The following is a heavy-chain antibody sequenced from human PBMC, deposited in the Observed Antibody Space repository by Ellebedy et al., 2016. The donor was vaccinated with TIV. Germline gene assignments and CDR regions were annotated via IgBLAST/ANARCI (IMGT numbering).Heavy chain of an antibody. D-gene: IGHD3-10*01. J-gene: IGHJ4*01. Sequence: SETLSLTXSVSGDSISSSGSYGGWIRQPPGKGPEWIGTIEFTGSAYYSPSLTSRATISVDKSHNQLSLNLISVTGADTAIYYCARLLPTGIYGRGFFDSWGQGILVTVSS. V-gene: IGHV4-39*01. CDR1: GDSISSSGSY. CDR3: ARLLPTGIYGRGFFDS. CDR2: IEFTGSA.